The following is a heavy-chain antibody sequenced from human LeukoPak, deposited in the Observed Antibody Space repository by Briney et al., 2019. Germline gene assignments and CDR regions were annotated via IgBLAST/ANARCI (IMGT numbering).Heavy chain of an antibody. D-gene: IGHD3-10*01. Sequence: GASVKVSCKASGYTFTGYHMHWVRQAPGQGLEWMGYIHPNSGATNYAQKFQGRVTMTRDTSISTAYMELSRLRSDDTAVYYCARNIWFGESNDAFDFWGQGTMVTVSS. V-gene: IGHV1-2*02. CDR2: IHPNSGAT. J-gene: IGHJ3*01. CDR1: GYTFTGYH. CDR3: ARNIWFGESNDAFDF.